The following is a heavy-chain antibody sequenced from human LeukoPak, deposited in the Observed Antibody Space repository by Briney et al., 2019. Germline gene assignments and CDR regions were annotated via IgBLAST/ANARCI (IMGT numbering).Heavy chain of an antibody. J-gene: IGHJ4*02. V-gene: IGHV1-18*01. CDR3: ARVLSIAAAGEIDY. Sequence: ASVKVSCKASGYTFTSYGISWARQPPGQGLEWMGWISAYNGNTNYAQKLQGRVTMTTDTSTSTAYMELRSLRSDDTAVYYCARVLSIAAAGEIDYWGQGTLVTVSS. D-gene: IGHD6-13*01. CDR1: GYTFTSYG. CDR2: ISAYNGNT.